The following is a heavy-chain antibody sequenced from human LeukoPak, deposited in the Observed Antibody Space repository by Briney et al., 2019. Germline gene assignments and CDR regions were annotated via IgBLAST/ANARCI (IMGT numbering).Heavy chain of an antibody. CDR1: GGSISSGSYC. D-gene: IGHD6-19*01. Sequence: PSETLSLTCTVSGGSISSGSYCWSWIRQPAGKGLESIGRIYTSGSTNYNPSLKSRVTISVDTSKNQFSLKLYPVTAADTAVYYCARASSGSLTSHPYFDYWGQGTLVTVSS. CDR3: ARASSGSLTSHPYFDY. J-gene: IGHJ4*02. V-gene: IGHV4-61*02. CDR2: IYTSGST.